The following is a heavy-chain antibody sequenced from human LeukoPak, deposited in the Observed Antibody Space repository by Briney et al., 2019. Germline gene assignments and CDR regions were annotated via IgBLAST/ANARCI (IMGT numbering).Heavy chain of an antibody. CDR3: ARSRPRSDYDFWSGYYIPWFDP. CDR2: IWYDGSNK. J-gene: IGHJ5*02. V-gene: IGHV3-33*08. D-gene: IGHD3-3*01. CDR1: GFTFSDYY. Sequence: GGSLRLSCAASGFTFSDYYMSWIRQAPGKGLEWVAVIWYDGSNKYYADSVKGRFTISRDNSKNTLYLQMNSLRAEDTAVYYCARSRPRSDYDFWSGYYIPWFDPWGQGTLVTVSS.